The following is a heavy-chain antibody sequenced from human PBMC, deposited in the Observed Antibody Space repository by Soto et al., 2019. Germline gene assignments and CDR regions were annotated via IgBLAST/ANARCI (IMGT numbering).Heavy chain of an antibody. Sequence: KVSRKGSEYSFTGFCSSWVLQMPGKGLEWMGRIDPSGAYSNYGASCQGHVTLSADKSISTAYLQWSSLKASDTAMYYCARSLSDFGEHNYYYYGMDIRGQGTTVTVSS. D-gene: IGHD3-16*01. CDR2: IDPSGAYS. CDR3: ARSLSDFGEHNYYYYGMDI. J-gene: IGHJ6*02. V-gene: IGHV5-10-1*01. CDR1: EYSFTGFC.